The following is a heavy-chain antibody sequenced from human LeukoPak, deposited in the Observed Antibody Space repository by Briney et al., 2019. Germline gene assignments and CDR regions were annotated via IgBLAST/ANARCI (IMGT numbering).Heavy chain of an antibody. J-gene: IGHJ4*02. V-gene: IGHV3-23*01. CDR1: GLAFSSYA. CDR2: ISSSGGST. D-gene: IGHD5-24*01. CDR3: AKDLGRDGYEIFDY. Sequence: PGGSLRLSCAASGLAFSSYAMSWVRQAPGKGLEWVSTISSSGGSTYYADSVKGRFTVSRDNSKNTVFLRMNSLRAEDTAVYYCAKDLGRDGYEIFDYWGQGTLVTVSS.